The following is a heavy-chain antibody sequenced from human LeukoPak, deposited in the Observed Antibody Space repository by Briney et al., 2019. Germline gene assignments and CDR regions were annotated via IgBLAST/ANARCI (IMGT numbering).Heavy chain of an antibody. V-gene: IGHV1-69*04. CDR3: ARDDGTYYYDSSGYYYFQH. CDR2: IIPILGIA. Sequence: SVKVSCKASGGTFSSYAISWVRQAPGQGLEWMGRIIPILGIANYAQKFQGRVTITADKSTSTAYMELSSLRSEDTAVYYCARDDGTYYYDSSGYYYFQHWGQGTLVTVSS. J-gene: IGHJ1*01. CDR1: GGTFSSYA. D-gene: IGHD3-22*01.